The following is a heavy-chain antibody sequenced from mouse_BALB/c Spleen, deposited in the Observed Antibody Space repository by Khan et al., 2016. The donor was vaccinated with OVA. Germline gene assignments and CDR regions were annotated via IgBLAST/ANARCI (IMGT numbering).Heavy chain of an antibody. D-gene: IGHD2-13*01. CDR3: NCIYYSDTYALDY. J-gene: IGHJ4*01. V-gene: IGHV14-4*02. Sequence: VQLQQPGAELVRSGASVKLSCTASDFNIKDYSTYWVKQRPDQGLERFGWIDPENGDTDYAPKFQGKCTMTGETSSNTVYLQLTSVPSEDTAGSCCNCIYYSDTYALDYWGQGTSVTVSS. CDR1: DFNIKDYS. CDR2: IDPENGDT.